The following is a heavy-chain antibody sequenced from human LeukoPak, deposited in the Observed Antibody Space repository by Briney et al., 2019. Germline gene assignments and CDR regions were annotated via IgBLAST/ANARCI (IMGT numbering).Heavy chain of an antibody. V-gene: IGHV3-74*01. CDR3: ARDYGDYPYYYMDV. J-gene: IGHJ6*03. CDR1: GFTFSSYW. CDR2: INSDGSST. D-gene: IGHD4-17*01. Sequence: GGSLRLSCAASGFTFSSYWMHWVRHAPGKGLVWVSRINSDGSSTSYADSVKGRFTISRDNAKNTLYLQMNSLRAEDTAVYYCARDYGDYPYYYMDVWGKGTTVTVSS.